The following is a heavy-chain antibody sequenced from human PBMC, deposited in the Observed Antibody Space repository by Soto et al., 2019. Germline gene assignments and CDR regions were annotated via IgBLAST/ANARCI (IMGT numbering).Heavy chain of an antibody. D-gene: IGHD6-13*01. Sequence: QVQLQESGPGLVKPSETLSLTCTVSGGSISSYYWSWIRQPPGKGLEWIGYIYYSGSTNYNPSLKSRVTISVDTSKNQFSLKLSSVTAADTAVYYCARVNFFSAAADNFDYWGQGTLVTVSS. CDR1: GGSISSYY. CDR3: ARVNFFSAAADNFDY. J-gene: IGHJ4*02. V-gene: IGHV4-59*01. CDR2: IYYSGST.